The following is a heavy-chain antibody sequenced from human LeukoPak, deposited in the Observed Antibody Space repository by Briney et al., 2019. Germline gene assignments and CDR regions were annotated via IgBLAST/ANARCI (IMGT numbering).Heavy chain of an antibody. CDR1: GGTFSSYA. CDR3: ARDQGCSSTSCLLPGYYYYYGMDV. Sequence: GASVKVSCKASGGTFSSYAISWVRQAPGQGLEWMGRIIPILGIANYAQKFQGRVTITADKSTSTAYMELSSLRSEDTAVYYCARDQGCSSTSCLLPGYYYYYGMDVWGQGTTVTVSS. CDR2: IIPILGIA. J-gene: IGHJ6*02. D-gene: IGHD2-2*01. V-gene: IGHV1-69*04.